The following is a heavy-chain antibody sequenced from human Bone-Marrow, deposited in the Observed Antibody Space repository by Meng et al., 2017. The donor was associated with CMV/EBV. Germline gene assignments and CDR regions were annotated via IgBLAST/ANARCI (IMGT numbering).Heavy chain of an antibody. CDR1: GDTFSSDG. V-gene: IGHV1-18*01. J-gene: IGHJ4*02. CDR2: IRGYNGDT. CDR3: ARDTPTVTTRGGPEY. Sequence: ASAKVSCTASGDTFSSDGVTWMLQAPGQGLEWMGWIRGYNGDTKSAQKAQDRVTMTTDTSTSTAYMELRSLNADDTAMYYCARDTPTVTTRGGPEYWGQGTLVTVSS. D-gene: IGHD4-17*01.